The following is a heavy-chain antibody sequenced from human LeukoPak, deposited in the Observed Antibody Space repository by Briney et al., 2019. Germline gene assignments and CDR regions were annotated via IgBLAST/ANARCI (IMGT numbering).Heavy chain of an antibody. Sequence: GGSLRLSCAASGFTFSNYGMHWVRQAPGKGLVWVSRINKDGSSTNYADSVKGRFTISRDNARNTLYLQMNSLRAEDTAIYYCVRVGMAGVRYYYYYMDVWGKGTTVTVSS. D-gene: IGHD6-19*01. CDR2: INKDGSST. J-gene: IGHJ6*03. CDR3: VRVGMAGVRYYYYYMDV. V-gene: IGHV3-74*01. CDR1: GFTFSNYG.